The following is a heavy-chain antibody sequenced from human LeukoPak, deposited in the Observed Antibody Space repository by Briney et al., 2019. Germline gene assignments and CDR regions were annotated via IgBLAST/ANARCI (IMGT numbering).Heavy chain of an antibody. Sequence: GRSLRLSCAASGFTFSSYAMHWVRQAPGKGLEWVAVIWYDGSNKYYADSVKGRFTISRDNSKNTLYLQMNSLRAEDTAVYHCARDRAVTKNGAIDYWGQGTLVTVSS. V-gene: IGHV3-33*08. J-gene: IGHJ4*02. CDR3: ARDRAVTKNGAIDY. D-gene: IGHD4-17*01. CDR2: IWYDGSNK. CDR1: GFTFSSYA.